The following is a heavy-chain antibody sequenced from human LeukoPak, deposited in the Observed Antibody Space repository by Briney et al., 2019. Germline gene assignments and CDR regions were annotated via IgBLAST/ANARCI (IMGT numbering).Heavy chain of an antibody. D-gene: IGHD6-19*01. CDR3: ARGGIAVAGTVQRWFDP. J-gene: IGHJ5*02. CDR1: GGSFSGYY. CDR2: INHSGST. Sequence: SETLSLTCAVYGGSFSGYYWSWIRQPPGKGLEWIGEINHSGSTNYNPSLKSRVTISVDTSKNRFSLKLSSVTAADTAVYYCARGGIAVAGTVQRWFDPWGQGTLVTVSS. V-gene: IGHV4-34*01.